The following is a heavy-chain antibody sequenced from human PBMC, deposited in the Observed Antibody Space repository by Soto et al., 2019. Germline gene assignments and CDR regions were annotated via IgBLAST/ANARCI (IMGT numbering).Heavy chain of an antibody. V-gene: IGHV1-3*01. CDR1: GYTFTSYA. CDR3: ARGGDTSTWYDLDY. CDR2: INAGNGNT. J-gene: IGHJ4*02. D-gene: IGHD6-13*01. Sequence: VKVSCKASGYTFTSYAMHWVRQAPGQRLEWMGWINAGNGNTKYSQKFQGRVTITRDTSASTAYMELSSLRSEDTAVYFCARGGDTSTWYDLDYWGQGALVTVSS.